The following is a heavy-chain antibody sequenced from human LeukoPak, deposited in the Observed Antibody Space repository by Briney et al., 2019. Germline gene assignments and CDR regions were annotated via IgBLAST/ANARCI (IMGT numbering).Heavy chain of an antibody. CDR1: GGSFSGYY. CDR2: INHSGST. CDR3: ARGSHSSGWYL. Sequence: LETLSLTCAVYGGSFSGYYWSWIRQPPGKGLEWIGEINHSGSTNYNPSLKSRVTISVDTSKNQFSLKLSSVTAADTAVYYCARGSHSSGWYLWGQGTLVTVSS. D-gene: IGHD6-13*01. J-gene: IGHJ5*02. V-gene: IGHV4-34*01.